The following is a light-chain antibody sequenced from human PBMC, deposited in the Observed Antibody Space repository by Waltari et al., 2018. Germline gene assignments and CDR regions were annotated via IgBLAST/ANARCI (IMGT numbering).Light chain of an antibody. V-gene: IGLV2-23*01. CDR3: CSYAGSYTWV. CDR1: SSDVGTYNL. J-gene: IGLJ3*02. Sequence: QSALTQPASVSGSPGQSITISCTGTSSDVGTYNLVSWYQQYPGKAPKVIIYDDNKRPSGVSDRFSGPKSGNTASLTISGVQAEDEADYYCCSYAGSYTWVFGGGTKLTVL. CDR2: DDN.